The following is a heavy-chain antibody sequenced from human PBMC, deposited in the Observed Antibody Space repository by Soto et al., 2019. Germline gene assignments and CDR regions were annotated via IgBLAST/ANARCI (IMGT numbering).Heavy chain of an antibody. CDR1: GFNFRTYS. CDR3: ARDQEGGMDV. V-gene: IGHV3-21*01. Sequence: PGGSLRLSCAASGFNFRTYSMNWVRQAPGKGLECVSSITTSTTYTFYADSVKGRFTISRDDAKNSLYLQMNSLRAEDTAVYYCARDQEGGMDVWGPGTTVTVSS. J-gene: IGHJ6*02. CDR2: ITTSTTYT.